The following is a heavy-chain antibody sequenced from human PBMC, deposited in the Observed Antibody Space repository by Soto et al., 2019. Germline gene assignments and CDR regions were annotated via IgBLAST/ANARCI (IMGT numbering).Heavy chain of an antibody. D-gene: IGHD3-22*01. CDR2: IYYSGST. V-gene: IGHV4-61*01. CDR1: GGSVSSGSYY. Sequence: QVQLQESGPGLVKPSETLSLTCTVSGGSVSSGSYYWSWIRQPPGKGLEWIGYIYYSGSTNYNPSLKSRVTISADTSKNQFSLKLSSVTAADTAVYYCARLMTYYYDSSGYLYNWFDPWGQGTLVTVSS. J-gene: IGHJ5*02. CDR3: ARLMTYYYDSSGYLYNWFDP.